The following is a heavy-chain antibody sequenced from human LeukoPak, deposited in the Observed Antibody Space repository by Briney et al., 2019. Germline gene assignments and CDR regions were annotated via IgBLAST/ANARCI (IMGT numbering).Heavy chain of an antibody. J-gene: IGHJ4*02. V-gene: IGHV3-53*01. Sequence: GGSLRLSCAASGFTVSSNYMSWVRQAPGKGLEWVSVIYSGGSTYYADSVKGRFTISRDNSKNTLYLQMNSLRAEDTAVYYCAKEISSGYAGVYFDYWGQGTLVTVSP. CDR1: GFTVSSNY. CDR3: AKEISSGYAGVYFDY. CDR2: IYSGGST. D-gene: IGHD3-22*01.